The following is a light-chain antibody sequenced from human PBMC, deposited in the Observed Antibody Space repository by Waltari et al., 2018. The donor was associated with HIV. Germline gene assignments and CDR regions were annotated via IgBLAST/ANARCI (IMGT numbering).Light chain of an antibody. Sequence: IQMTQSPSSLSASVGDRVTITCQASQDISNYVNWYQQKPGKAPKVLIYDASNLSEGVPSRFSGSGSGTDFTFTINSVQPEDIASYFCQQYDTLPFTFGRETKVDI. CDR1: QDISNY. CDR2: DAS. J-gene: IGKJ4*01. CDR3: QQYDTLPFT. V-gene: IGKV1-33*01.